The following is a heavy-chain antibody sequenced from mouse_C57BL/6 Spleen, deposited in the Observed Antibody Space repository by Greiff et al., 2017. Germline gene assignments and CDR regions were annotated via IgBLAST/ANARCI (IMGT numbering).Heavy chain of an antibody. CDR3: TRSDDGYYPPFAY. Sequence: QVQLKQSGAELVRPGASVTLSCKASGYTFTDYEMHWVKQTPVHGLEWIGAIDPETGGTAYNQKFKGKAILTADKSSSTAYMELRSLTSEDSAVYYGTRSDDGYYPPFAYWGQGTLVTVSA. CDR1: GYTFTDYE. V-gene: IGHV1-15*01. CDR2: IDPETGGT. J-gene: IGHJ3*01. D-gene: IGHD2-3*01.